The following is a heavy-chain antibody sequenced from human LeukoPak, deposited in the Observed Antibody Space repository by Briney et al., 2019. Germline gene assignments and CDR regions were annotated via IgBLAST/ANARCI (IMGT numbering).Heavy chain of an antibody. D-gene: IGHD6-13*01. J-gene: IGHJ4*02. V-gene: IGHV1-69*01. CDR3: ARSSTAADTGGGDY. CDR1: GGTFSSYA. Sequence: ASVKVSCKASGGTFSSYAISWVRQAPGQGLEWMGGIIPIFGTANYAQKFQGRVTITADESTSTAYMELSSLRSEDTAVYYCARSSTAADTGGGDYWGQGTLVTVSS. CDR2: IIPIFGTA.